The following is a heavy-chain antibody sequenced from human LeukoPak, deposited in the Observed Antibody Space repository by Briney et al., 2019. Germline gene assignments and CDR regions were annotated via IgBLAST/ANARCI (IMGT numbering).Heavy chain of an antibody. CDR2: IYYSGST. D-gene: IGHD3-10*01. V-gene: IGHV4-59*12. J-gene: IGHJ4*02. Sequence: SETLSLTCTVSGGPISSYYWSWIRQPPGKGLEWIGYIYYSGSTNYNPSLKSRVTISVDTSKNQFSLKLSSVTAADTAVYYCARDLSGSLYFDRWGQGTLVTVSS. CDR3: ARDLSGSLYFDR. CDR1: GGPISSYY.